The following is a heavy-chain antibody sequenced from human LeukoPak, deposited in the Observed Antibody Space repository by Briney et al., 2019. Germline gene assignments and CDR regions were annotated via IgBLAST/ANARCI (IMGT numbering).Heavy chain of an antibody. CDR3: ARAKEYTSSWEGDYFDY. CDR2: IHYSGDT. J-gene: IGHJ4*02. D-gene: IGHD6-13*01. Sequence: SETLSLTCTVSGDSISSSRFNWGWIRQTPGKGLEWIGTIHYSGDTYHNPSLKSRVTLSRDTSKNQFSLRLTSVIAADTAVYYCARAKEYTSSWEGDYFDYWGQGTLVTVSS. V-gene: IGHV4-39*07. CDR1: GDSISSSRFN.